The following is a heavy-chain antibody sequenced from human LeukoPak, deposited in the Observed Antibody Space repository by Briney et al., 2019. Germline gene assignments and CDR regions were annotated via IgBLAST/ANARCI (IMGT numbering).Heavy chain of an antibody. D-gene: IGHD5-18*01. CDR3: AKVAGYSYAYRSDY. J-gene: IGHJ4*02. CDR1: GFIFNNAW. CDR2: IKSKKDGETT. Sequence: GGSLRLSCAGSGFIFNNAWMSWVRQAPGKGLEWVGRIKSKKDGETTDYAAPVKGRFIVSRDDSKDTLYLQMNSLRAEDTAIYYCAKVAGYSYAYRSDYWGQGTLVTVSS. V-gene: IGHV3-15*01.